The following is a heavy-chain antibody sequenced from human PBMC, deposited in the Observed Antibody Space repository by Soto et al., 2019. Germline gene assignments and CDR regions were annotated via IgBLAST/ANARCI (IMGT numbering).Heavy chain of an antibody. Sequence: QVQLVESGGGVVQPGRSLRLSCAASGFILSSYGMHWVRQAPGKGLEWVAVIWYDGDKKYYADSVKVRFTISRDESKNTVYLHMSSLRGEDTGVYYCARGSAGSESVVVVPAIDFYSFDTWGQGTLVSVSS. J-gene: IGHJ4*02. V-gene: IGHV3-33*01. D-gene: IGHD2-15*01. CDR2: IWYDGDKK. CDR3: ARGSAGSESVVVVPAIDFYSFDT. CDR1: GFILSSYG.